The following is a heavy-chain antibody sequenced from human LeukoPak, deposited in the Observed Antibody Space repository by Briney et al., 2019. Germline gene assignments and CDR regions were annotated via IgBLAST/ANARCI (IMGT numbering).Heavy chain of an antibody. J-gene: IGHJ5*02. CDR2: ISSSSSYI. CDR1: GFTFSSYS. D-gene: IGHD2-2*01. V-gene: IGHV3-21*01. Sequence: GGSLRLSCAASGFTFSSYSMNWVRQAPGKGLEWVSSISSSSSYIYYADSVKGRFTISRDNAKNSLYLQMNSLRAEDTAVYYCARGLHCSSTSCYLFDPWGQGTLVTVSS. CDR3: ARGLHCSSTSCYLFDP.